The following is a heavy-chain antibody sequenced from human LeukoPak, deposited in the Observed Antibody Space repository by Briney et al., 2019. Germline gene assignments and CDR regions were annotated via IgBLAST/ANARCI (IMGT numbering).Heavy chain of an antibody. D-gene: IGHD5-12*01. J-gene: IGHJ4*02. Sequence: PGGSLRLSCATSGFTFSSYAMSWVCLAPGKGLEWVSAISGSGGSTYYADSVKGRFTISRDNSKNTLYLQMNSLRAEGTAVYSCARKSDSTGYVELPIDYWGQGTLVTVSS. CDR1: GFTFSSYA. V-gene: IGHV3-23*01. CDR2: ISGSGGST. CDR3: ARKSDSTGYVELPIDY.